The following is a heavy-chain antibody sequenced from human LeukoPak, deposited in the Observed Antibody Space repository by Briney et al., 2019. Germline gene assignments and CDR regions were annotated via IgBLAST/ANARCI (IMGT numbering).Heavy chain of an antibody. Sequence: GGSLRLSCAASGFTFSNYAMNWVRQAPGKGLEWVSGVSGSGGRTYYADSVKGRFTISRDNSKNTLYLQMNCLRAEDTAVYYCAKRTRDGYNNPFDYWGQGTLVTVSS. CDR3: AKRTRDGYNNPFDY. D-gene: IGHD5-24*01. V-gene: IGHV3-23*01. J-gene: IGHJ4*02. CDR2: VSGSGGRT. CDR1: GFTFSNYA.